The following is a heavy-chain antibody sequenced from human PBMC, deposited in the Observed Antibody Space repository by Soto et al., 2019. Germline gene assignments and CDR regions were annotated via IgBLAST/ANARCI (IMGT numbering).Heavy chain of an antibody. CDR3: ARSWTDAFDI. V-gene: IGHV3-30-3*01. J-gene: IGHJ3*02. D-gene: IGHD1-1*01. CDR1: GFTLSSYA. Sequence: QVQLVESGGGVVQPGRSLRLSCAASGFTLSSYAMHWVRQAPDKGLEWVAVISYDGSNKYYADSVKGRFTISRDNSKNTLYLQMNSLRAEDTAVYYCARSWTDAFDIWGQGTMVTVSS. CDR2: ISYDGSNK.